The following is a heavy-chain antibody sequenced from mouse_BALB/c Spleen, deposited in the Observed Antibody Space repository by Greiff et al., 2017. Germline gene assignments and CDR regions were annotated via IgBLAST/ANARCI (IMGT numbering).Heavy chain of an antibody. Sequence: EVQLQESGGGLVQPKGSLKLSCAASGFTFNTYAMNWVRQAPGKGLEWVARIRSKSNNYATYYADSVKDRFTISRDDSQSMLYLQMNNLKTEDTAMYYCVRHGNYDYWGQGTTLTVSS. CDR1: GFTFNTYA. V-gene: IGHV10-1*02. D-gene: IGHD2-1*01. CDR3: VRHGNYDY. CDR2: IRSKSNNYAT. J-gene: IGHJ2*01.